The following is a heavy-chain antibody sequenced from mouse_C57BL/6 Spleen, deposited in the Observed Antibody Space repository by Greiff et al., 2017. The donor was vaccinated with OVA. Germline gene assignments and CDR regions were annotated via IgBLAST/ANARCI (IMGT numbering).Heavy chain of an antibody. J-gene: IGHJ3*01. V-gene: IGHV1-64*01. CDR2: IHPNSGSN. D-gene: IGHD2-4*01. CDR1: GYTFTSYW. Sequence: QVQLQQPGAELVKPGASVKLSCKASGYTFTSYWMHWVKQRPGQGLEWIGMIHPNSGSNNYNEKFKGKATLTADKSSSTAYMQLSSLTSEDSAVYYCARAYYDYDPSWFAYWGQGTLVTVSA. CDR3: ARAYYDYDPSWFAY.